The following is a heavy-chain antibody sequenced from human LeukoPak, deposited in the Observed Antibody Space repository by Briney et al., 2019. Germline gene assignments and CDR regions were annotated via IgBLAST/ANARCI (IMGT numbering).Heavy chain of an antibody. D-gene: IGHD3-22*01. CDR3: ATSSGYYGY. V-gene: IGHV1-69*01. CDR1: GGTFSSYA. Sequence: SVKVSCKASGGTFSSYAISWVRQAPGQGLEWMGGIIPIFSTANYAQKFQGRVTITADESTSTAYMELSRLSSEDPAVYYCATSSGYYGYWGQGTLVTVSS. CDR2: IIPIFSTA. J-gene: IGHJ4*02.